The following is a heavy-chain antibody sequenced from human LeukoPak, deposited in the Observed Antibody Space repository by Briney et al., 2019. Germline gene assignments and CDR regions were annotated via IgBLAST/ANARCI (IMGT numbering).Heavy chain of an antibody. CDR2: IYYSGST. J-gene: IGHJ5*02. D-gene: IGHD6-6*01. CDR1: GGSISSGDYY. Sequence: SQTLSLTCTVSGGSISSGDYYWSWIRQPPGKGLEWIGYIYYSGSTYYNPSLKSRVTISVDTSKNQFSLKLSSVTAAGTAVYYCARLSYSSSFCWFDPWGQGTLVTVSS. V-gene: IGHV4-30-4*08. CDR3: ARLSYSSSFCWFDP.